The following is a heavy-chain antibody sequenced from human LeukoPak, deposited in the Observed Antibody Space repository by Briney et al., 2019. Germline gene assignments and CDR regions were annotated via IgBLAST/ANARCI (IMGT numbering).Heavy chain of an antibody. CDR3: ARDLRSSGYYAFDY. Sequence: RLGGSLRLSCATSGFTFNNYNMNWVRQAPGRALEWVSSITSSGTYIFYADSVKGRFTISRDNAKNSLYLQMNSLGPEDTAVYYCARDLRSSGYYAFDYWGQGTLVTVSS. V-gene: IGHV3-21*01. CDR1: GFTFNNYN. J-gene: IGHJ4*02. CDR2: ITSSGTYI. D-gene: IGHD3-22*01.